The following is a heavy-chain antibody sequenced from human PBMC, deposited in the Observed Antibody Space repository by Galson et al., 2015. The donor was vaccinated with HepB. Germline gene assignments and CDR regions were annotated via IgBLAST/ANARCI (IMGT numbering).Heavy chain of an antibody. Sequence: SLRLSCAASGFTFSSYAMSWVRQAPGKGLEWVSAISGSGGSTYYADSVKGRFTISRDNSKNTLYLQMNSLRAEDTAVYYCAKGSRRITIFGVVPTQYYMDVWGKGTTVTVSS. V-gene: IGHV3-23*01. CDR3: AKGSRRITIFGVVPTQYYMDV. CDR1: GFTFSSYA. J-gene: IGHJ6*03. D-gene: IGHD3-3*01. CDR2: ISGSGGST.